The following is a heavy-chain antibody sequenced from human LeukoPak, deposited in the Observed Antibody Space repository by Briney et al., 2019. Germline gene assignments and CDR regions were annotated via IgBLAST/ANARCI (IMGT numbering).Heavy chain of an antibody. CDR2: INHSGST. CDR1: GGPISGYY. D-gene: IGHD3-10*01. J-gene: IGHJ4*02. CDR3: ARGMRGNYGSGSYYPDFDY. Sequence: SETLSLTCTVSGGPISGYYWSWIRQPPGKGLEWIGEINHSGSTNYNPSLKSRVTISVDTSKNQFSLKLSSVTAADTAVYYCARGMRGNYGSGSYYPDFDYWGQGTLVTVSS. V-gene: IGHV4-34*01.